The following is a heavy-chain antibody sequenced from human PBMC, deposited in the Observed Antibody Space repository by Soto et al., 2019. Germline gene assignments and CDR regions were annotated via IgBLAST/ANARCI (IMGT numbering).Heavy chain of an antibody. CDR2: IIPIFGTA. V-gene: IGHV1-69*13. D-gene: IGHD3-3*01. Sequence: SVKVSCKASGGTFSSYAISWVRQAPGQGLEWMGGIIPIFGTANYAQKFQGRVTITADESTSTAYMELSSLRSEDTAVYYCARSGRFLEWHAGFDPWGQGTPVTVSS. J-gene: IGHJ5*02. CDR3: ARSGRFLEWHAGFDP. CDR1: GGTFSSYA.